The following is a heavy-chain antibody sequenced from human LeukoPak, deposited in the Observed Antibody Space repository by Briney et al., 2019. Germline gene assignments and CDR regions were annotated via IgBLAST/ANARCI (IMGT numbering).Heavy chain of an antibody. J-gene: IGHJ4*02. CDR2: ISGSGGST. CDR1: GFTFSSYA. Sequence: GGSLRPSCAASGFTFSSYAMSWVRQAPGKGLEWVSAISGSGGSTYYADSVKGRFTISRDNSKNTLYLQMNSLRAEDMAVYYCAKVWGVTQYYFDYWGQGTLVTVSS. D-gene: IGHD3-16*01. V-gene: IGHV3-23*01. CDR3: AKVWGVTQYYFDY.